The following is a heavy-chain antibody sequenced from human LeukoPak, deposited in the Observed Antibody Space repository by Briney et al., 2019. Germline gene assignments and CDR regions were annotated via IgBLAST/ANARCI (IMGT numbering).Heavy chain of an antibody. CDR3: ARGKVVTTPFPPISYYYYGMDV. Sequence: GASVKVSCKASGYTFTSYYLHWVRQAPGQGLEWMGIINPSGGSTSYAQKFQGRVTMTRDTSTSTVYMELSSLRSEDTAVYYCARGKVVTTPFPPISYYYYGMDVWGQGTTVTVSS. CDR1: GYTFTSYY. V-gene: IGHV1-46*01. J-gene: IGHJ6*02. CDR2: INPSGGST. D-gene: IGHD4-23*01.